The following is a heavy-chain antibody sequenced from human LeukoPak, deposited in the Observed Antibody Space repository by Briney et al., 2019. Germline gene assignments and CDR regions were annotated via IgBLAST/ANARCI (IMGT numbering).Heavy chain of an antibody. CDR2: IYYSGST. Sequence: PSETLSLTCTVSGGSISSSSCYCGWIRQPPGKGLEWIGSIYYSGSTYYNPSLKSRVTISVDTSKNQFSLKLSSVTAADTAVYYCARLDVEVGSGPFDYWGQGTLVTVSS. V-gene: IGHV4-39*01. CDR1: GGSISSSSCY. J-gene: IGHJ4*02. CDR3: ARLDVEVGSGPFDY. D-gene: IGHD2-15*01.